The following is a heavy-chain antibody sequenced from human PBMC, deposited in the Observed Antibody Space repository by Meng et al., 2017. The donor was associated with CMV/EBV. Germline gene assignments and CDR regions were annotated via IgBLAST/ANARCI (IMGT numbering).Heavy chain of an antibody. CDR2: ISSSSYI. Sequence: GGSLRLSCAASGFTFSSYSMNWIRQAPGKGLEWVSSISSSSYIYYADSVKGRFTISRDNAKNSLYLQMNSLRAEDTAVYYCARGRLGSYSSVDYWGQGTLVTVSS. CDR1: GFTFSSYS. D-gene: IGHD1-26*01. CDR3: ARGRLGSYSSVDY. V-gene: IGHV3-21*01. J-gene: IGHJ4*02.